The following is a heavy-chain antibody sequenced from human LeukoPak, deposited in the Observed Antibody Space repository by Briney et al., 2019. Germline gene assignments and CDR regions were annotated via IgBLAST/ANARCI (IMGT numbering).Heavy chain of an antibody. V-gene: IGHV3-7*01. D-gene: IGHD6-13*01. Sequence: GGSLRLSCAASGFTFSSYWMSWVRQAPGKGLEWVANIKQDGSEKYYVDSVKGRFAISRDNAKNSLYLQMNSLRAEDTAVYYCARSAGTGKFDYWGRGTLVTVSS. CDR1: GFTFSSYW. CDR3: ARSAGTGKFDY. CDR2: IKQDGSEK. J-gene: IGHJ4*02.